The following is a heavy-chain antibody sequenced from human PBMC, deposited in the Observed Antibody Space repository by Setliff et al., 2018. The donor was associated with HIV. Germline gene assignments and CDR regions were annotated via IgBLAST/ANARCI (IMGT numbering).Heavy chain of an antibody. J-gene: IGHJ1*01. D-gene: IGHD3-22*01. CDR1: GYTLTELS. CDR2: FDPEDVET. V-gene: IGHV1-24*01. Sequence: ASVKGLCKVSGYTLTELSMHWVRQAPGKGLEWMGGFDPEDVETIYAQKFQGRVTMTEDTSTDTAYMELSSLRSEDTAMYYCATIRAYYYDSSGQEYFQRWGHGTLVTVSS. CDR3: ATIRAYYYDSSGQEYFQR.